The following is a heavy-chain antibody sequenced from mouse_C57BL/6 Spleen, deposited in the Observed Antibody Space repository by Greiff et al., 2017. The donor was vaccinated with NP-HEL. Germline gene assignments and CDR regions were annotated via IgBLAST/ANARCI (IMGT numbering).Heavy chain of an antibody. CDR2: IYPGSGNT. CDR3: APLTTVVATRAMDY. D-gene: IGHD1-1*01. J-gene: IGHJ4*01. Sequence: VKLMESGPELVKPGASVKISCKASGYSFTSYYIHWVKQRPGQGLEWIGWIYPGSGNTKYNEKFKGKATLTADTSSSTAYMQLSSLTSEDSAVYYCAPLTTVVATRAMDYWGQGTSVTVSS. V-gene: IGHV1-66*01. CDR1: GYSFTSYY.